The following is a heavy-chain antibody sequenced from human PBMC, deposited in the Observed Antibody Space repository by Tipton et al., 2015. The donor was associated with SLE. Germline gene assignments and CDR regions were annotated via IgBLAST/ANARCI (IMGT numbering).Heavy chain of an antibody. V-gene: IGHV3-74*01. CDR3: VRQVGNAFDM. CDR2: ISMDGSTT. CDR1: GFTFDDYA. Sequence: SLRLSCVASGFTFDDYAMHWVRQAPGKGLVWVSRISMDGSTTSYAESVKGRFTISRDNAKNTVDLQVDSLRAEDTALYFCVRQVGNAFDMWGQGTMVTVSS. D-gene: IGHD1-26*01. J-gene: IGHJ3*02.